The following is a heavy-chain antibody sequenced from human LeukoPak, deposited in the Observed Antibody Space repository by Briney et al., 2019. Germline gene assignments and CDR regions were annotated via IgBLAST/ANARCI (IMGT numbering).Heavy chain of an antibody. CDR2: INTDGSIT. J-gene: IGHJ4*02. CDR3: ATGYYRDY. D-gene: IGHD2/OR15-2a*01. CDR1: GFTFSSYL. V-gene: IGHV3-74*01. Sequence: GGSLRLSCAASGFTFSSYLMYWVRQAPGKGLVWVSRINTDGSITNYADSVKGRFTISRDNAKNTLYLQMSSLRVEDTAVYYCATGYYRDYWGQGTLVTVSS.